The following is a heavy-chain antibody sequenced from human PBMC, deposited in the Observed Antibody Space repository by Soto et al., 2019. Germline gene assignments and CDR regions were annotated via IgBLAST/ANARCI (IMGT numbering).Heavy chain of an antibody. CDR2: ISGYNGNT. CDR1: GYTFSNYG. D-gene: IGHD6-13*01. J-gene: IGHJ4*02. Sequence: QVQLVQSGAEVKKPGASVKVSCKASGYTFSNYGISWVRQAPGQGLEWMGWISGYNGNTHYAQKFQGRVTMTTDTSTSTAYMELRSLRSDDTAMFYCSRDGSSSWPNFDYWGQGTLVTVSS. V-gene: IGHV1-18*01. CDR3: SRDGSSSWPNFDY.